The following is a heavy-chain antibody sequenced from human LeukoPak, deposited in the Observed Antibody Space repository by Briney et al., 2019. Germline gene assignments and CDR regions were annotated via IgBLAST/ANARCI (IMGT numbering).Heavy chain of an antibody. V-gene: IGHV4-30-4*08. CDR3: AREEPAARVGY. CDR2: IYCSGST. CDR1: GGSISSGDYY. Sequence: PSQTLSLTCTVSGGSISSGDYYWRWLRQPPGKGLEWLGYIYCSGSTYYNPSLKSRVTISVDTSKNQFSLKLSSVTAADTAVYYCAREEPAARVGYWGQGTLVTVSS. D-gene: IGHD2-2*01. J-gene: IGHJ4*02.